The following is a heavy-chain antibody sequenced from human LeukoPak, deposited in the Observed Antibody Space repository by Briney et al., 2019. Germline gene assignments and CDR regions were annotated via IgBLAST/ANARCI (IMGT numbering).Heavy chain of an antibody. V-gene: IGHV1-69*04. CDR3: ARGSCSSTSCYGSLGY. CDR1: GYTFTNYA. J-gene: IGHJ4*02. CDR2: IIPILGIA. Sequence: SVKVSCKASGYTFTNYAMHWVRQAPGQRLEWMGRIIPILGIANYAQKFQGRVTITADKSTSTAYMELSSLRSEDTAVYYCARGSCSSTSCYGSLGYWGQGTLVTVSS. D-gene: IGHD2-2*01.